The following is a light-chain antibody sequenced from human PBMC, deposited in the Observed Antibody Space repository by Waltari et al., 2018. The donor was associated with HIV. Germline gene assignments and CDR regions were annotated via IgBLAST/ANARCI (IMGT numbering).Light chain of an antibody. CDR1: QDISNY. V-gene: IGKV1-33*01. CDR3: QQYDNLPYT. CDR2: DAS. J-gene: IGKJ2*01. Sequence: DNQMSQSPSSLSASVGDRVTITCQASQDISNYLNRYQQKPGKAPKLLIYDASNLETGVPSRFSGGGSGTDFTFTISSLQPEDIATYYCQQYDNLPYTFGQGTKLEIK.